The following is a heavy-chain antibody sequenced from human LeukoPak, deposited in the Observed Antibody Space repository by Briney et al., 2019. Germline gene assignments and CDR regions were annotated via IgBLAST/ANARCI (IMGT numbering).Heavy chain of an antibody. CDR3: ARGPRSYSSGWYNVY. Sequence: PSETLSLTCTVSGGSISSYYWSWIRQPPGKGLEWIGYIYSSGSTNYNPSLKSRVTISVDTSKNQFSLKLSSVTAADTAVYYCARGPRSYSSGWYNVYWGQGTLVTVSS. CDR2: IYSSGST. J-gene: IGHJ4*02. CDR1: GGSISSYY. V-gene: IGHV4-59*01. D-gene: IGHD6-19*01.